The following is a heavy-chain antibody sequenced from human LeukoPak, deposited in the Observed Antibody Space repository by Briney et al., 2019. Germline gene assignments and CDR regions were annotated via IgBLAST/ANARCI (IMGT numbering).Heavy chain of an antibody. J-gene: IGHJ4*02. CDR3: ARDHNDFWSGPY. V-gene: IGHV3-21*01. Sequence: PGGSLRLSCAASGFTFSSYSMNWVRQAPGKGLEWVSSISSSSSYIYYADSVKGRFTISRDNAKNSLYLQMNSLRAEDTAVYYCARDHNDFWSGPYWGQGTLVTVSS. D-gene: IGHD3-3*01. CDR1: GFTFSSYS. CDR2: ISSSSSYI.